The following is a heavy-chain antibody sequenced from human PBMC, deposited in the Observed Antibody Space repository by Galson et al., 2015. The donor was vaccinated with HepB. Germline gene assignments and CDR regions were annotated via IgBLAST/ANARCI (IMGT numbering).Heavy chain of an antibody. V-gene: IGHV3-66*01. CDR3: ARDGYYDSSGYYYSDY. D-gene: IGHD3-22*01. J-gene: IGHJ4*02. CDR1: GFTVSSNY. Sequence: SLRLSCAASGFTVSSNYMSWVRQAPGKGLEWVSVIYSGGSTYYADSVKGRFTISRDNSKNTLYLQMNSLRAEDTAVYYCARDGYYDSSGYYYSDYWGQGTLVTVSS. CDR2: IYSGGST.